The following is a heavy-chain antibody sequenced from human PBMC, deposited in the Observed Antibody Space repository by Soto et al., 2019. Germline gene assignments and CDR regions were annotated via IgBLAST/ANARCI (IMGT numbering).Heavy chain of an antibody. CDR1: GSSIGSGGW. Sequence: PXETLSLTCAVAGSSIGSGGWWSWVRQPPVKGLEWIAEIFHDGNTNYSPSLKSRVTISVDKSQNQFSLNVCSVTAADTAVYYCARHEGWTGPDQWGQGTLVTVSS. D-gene: IGHD2-8*02. J-gene: IGHJ5*02. CDR3: ARHEGWTGPDQ. CDR2: IFHDGNT. V-gene: IGHV4-4*02.